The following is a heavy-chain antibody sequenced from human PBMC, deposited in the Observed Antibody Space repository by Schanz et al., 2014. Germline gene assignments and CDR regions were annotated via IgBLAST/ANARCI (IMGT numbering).Heavy chain of an antibody. CDR3: AREPLSGYNWFDP. CDR1: GGSISSGTYY. CDR2: IYTSGST. V-gene: IGHV4-61*02. J-gene: IGHJ5*02. Sequence: QVQLQESGPGLVKPSQTLSLTCIVSGGSISSGTYYWSWLRQPAGKGLEWIGRIYTSGSTNYNPSLKSRVPISLATSKNQFSLKLSPVTAADTAVYYCAREPLSGYNWFDPWGQGSLVTVSS. D-gene: IGHD6-25*01.